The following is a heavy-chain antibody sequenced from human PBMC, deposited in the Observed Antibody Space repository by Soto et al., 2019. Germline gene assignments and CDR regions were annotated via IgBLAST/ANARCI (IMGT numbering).Heavy chain of an antibody. J-gene: IGHJ6*02. CDR3: ARGLAVADYYGMEV. V-gene: IGHV1-69*04. CDR1: GGTFSNDV. CDR2: INPILGIT. Sequence: QVQLVQSGPEVKKPGSSAKVSCKVSGGTFSNDVINWVRHVPGQGLEWMAKINPILGITNSAQKFQGRATITADKSTNTAYMELSSLESKDTAVYYCARGLAVADYYGMEVWGQGTRVTVSS. D-gene: IGHD6-19*01.